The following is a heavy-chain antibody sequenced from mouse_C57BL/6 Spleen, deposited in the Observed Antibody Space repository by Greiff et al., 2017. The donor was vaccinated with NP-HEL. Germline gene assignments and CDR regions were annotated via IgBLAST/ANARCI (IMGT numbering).Heavy chain of an antibody. D-gene: IGHD1-1*01. J-gene: IGHJ4*01. CDR3: ASSFITTVVPYAMDY. CDR2: IWRGGST. Sequence: VKLMESGPGLVQPSQSLSITCTVSGFALTSYGVHWVRQSPGKGLEWLGVIWRGGSTDYNAAFMSRLSITKDNSKSQVFFKMNSLQADDTAIYYCASSFITTVVPYAMDYWGQGTSVTVSS. CDR1: GFALTSYG. V-gene: IGHV2-5*01.